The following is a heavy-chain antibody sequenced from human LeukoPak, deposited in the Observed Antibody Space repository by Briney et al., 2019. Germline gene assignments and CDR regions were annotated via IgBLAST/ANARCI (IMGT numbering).Heavy chain of an antibody. Sequence: SETLSLTCAVSGDSITSHNWWSWVRQSPGKGLEWIGEIYHSGTTNYSPSLKSRVTISVDKSKNQLSLRLTSVTAADTAVYFCASCLFDYYYFDQWGQGTLVAVSS. J-gene: IGHJ4*02. CDR3: ASCLFDYYYFDQ. CDR2: IYHSGTT. V-gene: IGHV4-4*02. CDR1: GDSITSHNW. D-gene: IGHD3-10*01.